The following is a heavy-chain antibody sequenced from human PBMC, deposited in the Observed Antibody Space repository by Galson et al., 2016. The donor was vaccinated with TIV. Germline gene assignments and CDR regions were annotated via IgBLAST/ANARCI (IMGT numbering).Heavy chain of an antibody. D-gene: IGHD5-12*01. CDR1: GFTFIDYD. CDR2: ISGSGLST. J-gene: IGHJ4*02. Sequence: SLRLSCAASGFTFIDYDINWVRQAPGKGLEWVSSISGSGLSTYYTDSVKGRFTISRDNSKNTLYLQMNSRRAEETAIYYCAKGERQHRGYDWGFDYWGQGALVTVSS. CDR3: AKGERQHRGYDWGFDY. V-gene: IGHV3-23*01.